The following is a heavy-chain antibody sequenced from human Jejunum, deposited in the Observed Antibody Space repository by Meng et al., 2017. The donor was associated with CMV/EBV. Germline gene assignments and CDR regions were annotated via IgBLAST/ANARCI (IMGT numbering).Heavy chain of an antibody. D-gene: IGHD5-24*01. CDR3: ARDSPLDGYSLLDY. J-gene: IGHJ4*02. CDR2: IDPNTGNP. CDR1: AYAFTSYA. V-gene: IGHV7-4-1*02. Sequence: HVQLVLSGLDLTHPRASLTVSFSPSAYAFTSYATNWVRQAPGQGHDWMGWIDPNTGNPTYDQGFTGRFVFSLDTSVSTAYPQINSLRADDTAVYYCARDSPLDGYSLLDYWGQGTLVTVSS.